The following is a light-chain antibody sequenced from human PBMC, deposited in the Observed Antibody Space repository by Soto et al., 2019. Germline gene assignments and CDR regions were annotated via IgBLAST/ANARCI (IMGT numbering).Light chain of an antibody. CDR3: QQDGSAPLT. V-gene: IGKV3-20*01. Sequence: EIVLTQSPGTLSLSPGERATLSCRASQSVRSSYLAWYQQKPGQAPRLLIYGASSRATGIPDRFRGRGSGIVFTITISRAEPEDGAVYYSQQDGSAPLTFGGGTKVEIK. J-gene: IGKJ4*01. CDR1: QSVRSSY. CDR2: GAS.